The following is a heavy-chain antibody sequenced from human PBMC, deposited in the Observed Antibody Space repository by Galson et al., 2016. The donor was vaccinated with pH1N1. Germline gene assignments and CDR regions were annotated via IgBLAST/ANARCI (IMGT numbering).Heavy chain of an antibody. CDR2: VSGTGST. Sequence: TLSLTCTVSGGSITSDSDLWTWIRQPAGKGLEWIGRVSGTGSTNYNPSLKSRVTISIDTSKIQFSLKMASVTAADTAVYFCARESLEWLIISGHRVQLNWFDPWGQGTLVTVSS. CDR1: GGSITSDSDL. CDR3: ARESLEWLIISGHRVQLNWFDP. D-gene: IGHD3-3*01. J-gene: IGHJ5*02. V-gene: IGHV4-61*02.